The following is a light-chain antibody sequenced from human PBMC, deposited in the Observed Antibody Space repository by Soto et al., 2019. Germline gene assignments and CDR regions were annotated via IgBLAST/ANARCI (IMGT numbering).Light chain of an antibody. CDR2: DAS. J-gene: IGKJ1*01. V-gene: IGKV3-15*01. CDR1: QNVYNN. Sequence: EIVMTQSPATLSVSPGEGATLSCKASQNVYNNLAWYQQRPGQPPRLLIYDASTRATGISARFSGSGYGTEFTLTISSLQSEDFAVYFCQQYGSSPGTFGQGTKVDIK. CDR3: QQYGSSPGT.